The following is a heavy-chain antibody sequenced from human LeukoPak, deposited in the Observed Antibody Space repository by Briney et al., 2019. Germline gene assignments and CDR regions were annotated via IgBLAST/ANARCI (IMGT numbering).Heavy chain of an antibody. Sequence: SQTLSLTCTVSGGSISSGGYYWSWIRQPPGRGLEWIGYIYYSGSTYYNPSLQSRVTISVDTSKNQFSLKLSSVTAADTAVYYCARESSSLYYYYGMDVWGQGTTVTVSS. CDR3: ARESSSLYYYYGMDV. J-gene: IGHJ6*02. CDR2: IYYSGST. D-gene: IGHD6-6*01. CDR1: GGSISSGGYY. V-gene: IGHV4-31*03.